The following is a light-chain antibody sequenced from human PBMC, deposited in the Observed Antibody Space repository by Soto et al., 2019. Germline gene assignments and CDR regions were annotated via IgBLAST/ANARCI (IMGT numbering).Light chain of an antibody. Sequence: EIVLTQSPGTLSLSPGERAALSCRASQSVSSNYLAWYQQKPGQAPRLLLYGASSRATGIPDRFSGSGSGTDFTLTISRLEPEDFAVYYCQQYGSSPPYTFGQGTKLE. CDR2: GAS. CDR3: QQYGSSPPYT. CDR1: QSVSSNY. V-gene: IGKV3-20*01. J-gene: IGKJ2*01.